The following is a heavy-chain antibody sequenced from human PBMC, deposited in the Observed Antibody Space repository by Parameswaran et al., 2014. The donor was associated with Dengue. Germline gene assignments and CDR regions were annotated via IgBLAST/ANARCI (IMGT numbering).Heavy chain of an antibody. CDR3: ARDGPLNTMDV. J-gene: IGHJ6*02. V-gene: IGHV3-21*01. Sequence: WIRQPPGKGLEWVSSISSSSSYIYYADSVKGRFTISRDNAKNSLYLQMNSLRAEDTAVYYCARDGPLNTMDVWGQGTTVTVSS. CDR2: ISSSSSYI.